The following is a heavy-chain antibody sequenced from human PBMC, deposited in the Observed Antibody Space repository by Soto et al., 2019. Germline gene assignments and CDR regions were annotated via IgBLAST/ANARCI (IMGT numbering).Heavy chain of an antibody. CDR2: ISSGSSYI. V-gene: IGHV3-21*04. J-gene: IGHJ4*02. CDR3: AKENGYSSSWFEFDY. CDR1: GFTFSSYS. D-gene: IGHD6-13*01. Sequence: GGSLRLSCAASGFTFSSYSMNWVRQAPGKGLEWVSSISSGSSYIYYADSVKGRFTISRDNSKNTLYLQMNSLRAEDTAVYYCAKENGYSSSWFEFDYWGQGTLVTVS.